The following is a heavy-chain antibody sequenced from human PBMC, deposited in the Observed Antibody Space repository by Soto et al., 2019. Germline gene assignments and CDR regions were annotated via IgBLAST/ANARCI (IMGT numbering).Heavy chain of an antibody. Sequence: GGSLRLSCAASGFTFSDYYMSWIRQAPGKGLEWVSYISSSSSYTNYADSVKGRFTISRDNAKNSLYLRMNSLRAEDTAVYYSARSRRYSCDPWGQGTLVTVSS. J-gene: IGHJ5*02. D-gene: IGHD5-12*01. CDR2: ISSSSSYT. CDR1: GFTFSDYY. CDR3: ARSRRYSCDP. V-gene: IGHV3-11*03.